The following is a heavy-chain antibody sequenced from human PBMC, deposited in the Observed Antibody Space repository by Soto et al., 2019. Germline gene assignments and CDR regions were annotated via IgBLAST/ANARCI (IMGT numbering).Heavy chain of an antibody. D-gene: IGHD5-18*01. J-gene: IGHJ4*02. V-gene: IGHV1-58*01. CDR2: IVVGSGST. CDR3: AADNGYSYGYGSY. CDR1: GFTFTSSA. Sequence: QMQLVQSGPEVKKPGTSVKVSCKASGFTFTSSAVQWVRQAHGQRLEWIGWIVVGSGSTDYAQKFQERVTLTRDMSTSTAYMELSSLRSEETAVYYCAADNGYSYGYGSYWGQGTLVTVSS.